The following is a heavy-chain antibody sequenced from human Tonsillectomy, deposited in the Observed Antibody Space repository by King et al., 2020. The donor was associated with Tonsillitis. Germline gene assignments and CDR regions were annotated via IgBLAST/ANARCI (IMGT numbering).Heavy chain of an antibody. J-gene: IGHJ4*02. CDR2: ISWNSGSI. V-gene: IGHV3-9*01. CDR3: AKNNSYGYAYYFDY. Sequence: QLVQSGGGLVQPGRSLRLSCAASGFTFDDYAMHWVRQAPGKGLEWVSGISWNSGSIGYADSVKGRFTISRDNAKNSLYLQMNSLRAEDTALYYCAKNNSYGYAYYFDYWGQGTLVTVSS. CDR1: GFTFDDYA. D-gene: IGHD5-18*01.